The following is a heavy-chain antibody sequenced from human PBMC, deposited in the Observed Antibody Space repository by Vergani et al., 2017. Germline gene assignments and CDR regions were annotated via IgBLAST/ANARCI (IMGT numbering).Heavy chain of an antibody. Sequence: QVQLQESGPGLVKPSETLSLTCTVSGGSISSYYWSWIRQPPGKGLEWIGYIYYSGSTNYNPSLKSRVTISVDTSKNQFSLKLSSVTAADTAVYYCAGSTTGTTYYYYYYMDVWGKGTTVTVSS. J-gene: IGHJ6*03. V-gene: IGHV4-59*08. CDR2: IYYSGST. CDR3: AGSTTGTTYYYYYYMDV. CDR1: GGSISSYY. D-gene: IGHD1-1*01.